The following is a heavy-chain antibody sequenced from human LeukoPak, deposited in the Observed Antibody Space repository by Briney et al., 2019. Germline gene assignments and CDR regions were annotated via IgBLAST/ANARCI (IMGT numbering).Heavy chain of an antibody. V-gene: IGHV3-23*01. CDR3: ACLRLGY. Sequence: PGGSLRLSCAASGFTFTSCAMSWVRQAPGKGLEWVSHISGCGSSTYYADSVRGRFTISRDNSKNTLYLQMNSLRAEDTTVYYCACLRLGYWGQGTLVTVSS. CDR1: GFTFTSCA. CDR2: ISGCGSST. D-gene: IGHD5-12*01. J-gene: IGHJ4*02.